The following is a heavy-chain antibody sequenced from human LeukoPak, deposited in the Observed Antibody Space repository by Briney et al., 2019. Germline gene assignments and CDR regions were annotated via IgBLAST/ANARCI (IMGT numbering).Heavy chain of an antibody. D-gene: IGHD5-18*01. V-gene: IGHV4-39*07. CDR1: GGSISSSSYY. CDR2: IYYSGST. CDR3: ARGRGVHRQTTAMVRVYYFDY. J-gene: IGHJ4*02. Sequence: PSETLSLTCTVSGGSISSSSYYWGWIRQPPGKGLEWIGSIYYSGSTNYNPSLKSRVTISVDTSKNQFSLKLSSVTAADTAVYYCARGRGVHRQTTAMVRVYYFDYWGQGTLVTVSS.